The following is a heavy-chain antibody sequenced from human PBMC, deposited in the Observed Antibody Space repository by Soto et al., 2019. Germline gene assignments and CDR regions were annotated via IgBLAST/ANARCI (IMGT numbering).Heavy chain of an antibody. J-gene: IGHJ5*02. Sequence: SETLSLTCAVYGGSFSGYYWSWIRQPPGKGLEWIGEINHSGSTNYNPSLKSRVTISVDTSKNQFSLKLSSVTAADTAVYYCARVRFFPVSFDPWGHGTLVTVSS. D-gene: IGHD3-3*01. CDR2: INHSGST. CDR3: ARVRFFPVSFDP. CDR1: GGSFSGYY. V-gene: IGHV4-34*01.